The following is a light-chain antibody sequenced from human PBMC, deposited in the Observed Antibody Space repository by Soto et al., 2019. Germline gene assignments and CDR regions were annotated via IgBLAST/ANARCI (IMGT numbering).Light chain of an antibody. CDR3: QQRSDWPWT. CDR2: DAS. J-gene: IGKJ1*01. Sequence: EIVLTQSPATLSLSPGDRAALSCRASQSGSTYVAWYRQRPGQAPRLLMFDASRRASGIPARLSGRGSGTEFTLTICRLEPEDFAAYYCQQRSDWPWTSGQGTKVEMK. CDR1: QSGSTY. V-gene: IGKV3-11*01.